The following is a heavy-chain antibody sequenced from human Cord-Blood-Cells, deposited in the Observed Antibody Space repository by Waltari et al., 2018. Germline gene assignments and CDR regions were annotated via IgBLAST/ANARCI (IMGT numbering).Heavy chain of an antibody. J-gene: IGHJ3*02. CDR3: AQELGKKAFDI. Sequence: QVQLQQWGAGLLKPSETLSLTCAVYGGSFSGYYWSWIRQPPGKGLEWIGEINHSGSTNYNPSLKSRVTISVDTSKNQFSLKLSSVTAADMAVYYCAQELGKKAFDIWGQGTMVTVSS. CDR1: GGSFSGYY. V-gene: IGHV4-34*01. CDR2: INHSGST. D-gene: IGHD7-27*01.